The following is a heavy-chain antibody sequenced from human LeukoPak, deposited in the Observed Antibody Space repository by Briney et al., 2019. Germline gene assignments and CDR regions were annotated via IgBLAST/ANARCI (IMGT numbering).Heavy chain of an antibody. Sequence: SETLSLTCTVSGGSISSYYWSWIRQPPGKGLEWSGYIYYSGSTNYNPSLKSRVTISVDTSKNQFSLKLSSVTAADTAVYYCARRPDSYGHYYFDYWGQGTLVTVSS. CDR2: IYYSGST. D-gene: IGHD5-18*01. CDR1: GGSISSYY. J-gene: IGHJ4*02. V-gene: IGHV4-59*08. CDR3: ARRPDSYGHYYFDY.